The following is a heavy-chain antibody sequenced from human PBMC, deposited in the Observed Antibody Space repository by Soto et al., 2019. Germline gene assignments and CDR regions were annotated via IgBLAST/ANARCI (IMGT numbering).Heavy chain of an antibody. V-gene: IGHV1-2*04. CDR1: GYTFTGYY. CDR3: AREIPYSSSSPLDY. Sequence: ASVKVSCKASGYTFTGYYMHWVRQAPGQGLEWMGWINPNSGGTNYAQKFQGWVTMTRDTSISTAYMELSRLRSDGTAVYYCAREIPYSSSSPLDYWGQGTLVTVSS. J-gene: IGHJ4*02. CDR2: INPNSGGT. D-gene: IGHD6-6*01.